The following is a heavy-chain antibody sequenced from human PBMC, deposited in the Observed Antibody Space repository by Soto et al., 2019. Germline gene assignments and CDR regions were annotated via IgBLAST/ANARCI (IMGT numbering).Heavy chain of an antibody. CDR3: ARDFFGGANAFDY. CDR2: IYYSGST. D-gene: IGHD1-26*01. CDR1: GGSIRSSSYY. J-gene: IGHJ4*02. V-gene: IGHV4-39*07. Sequence: SETLSLTCTVSGGSIRSSSYYWGWIRQPPGQGLEWIGSIYYSGSTYYNPSLKSRVTISVDTSKNQFSLKLSSVTAADTAVYYCARDFFGGANAFDYWGQGTLVTVSS.